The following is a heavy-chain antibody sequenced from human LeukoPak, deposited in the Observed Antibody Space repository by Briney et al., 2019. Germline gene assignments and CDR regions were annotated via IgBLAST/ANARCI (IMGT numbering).Heavy chain of an antibody. Sequence: SETLSLTCTISGGSISSNYWGWVRQPPGKGLEYIGYIYQSGNNNYNPSLKSRVTFSEETSKNQFSLKLNSVTAADTAVYYCAKVVPIFGVSPMDVWGKGTTVTVSS. J-gene: IGHJ6*03. CDR2: IYQSGNN. CDR1: GGSISSNY. CDR3: AKVVPIFGVSPMDV. D-gene: IGHD3-3*01. V-gene: IGHV4-59*01.